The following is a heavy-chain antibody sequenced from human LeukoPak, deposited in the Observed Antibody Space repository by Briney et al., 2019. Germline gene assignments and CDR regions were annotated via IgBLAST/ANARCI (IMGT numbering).Heavy chain of an antibody. D-gene: IGHD3-9*01. CDR2: IIPIFGTA. CDR3: ARGVADILTGYYKSDFDY. J-gene: IGHJ4*02. CDR1: GGTFTSYA. V-gene: IGHV1-69*13. Sequence: SVKVSCKASGGTFTSYAISWVRQAPGQGLEWMGGIIPIFGTANYAQKFQGRVTITADESTSTAYMELSSLRSEDTAVYYCARGVADILTGYYKSDFDYWGQGTLVTVSS.